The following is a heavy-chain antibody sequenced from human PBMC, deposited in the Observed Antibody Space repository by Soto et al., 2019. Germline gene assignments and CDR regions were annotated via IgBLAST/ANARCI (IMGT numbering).Heavy chain of an antibody. J-gene: IGHJ6*02. Sequence: NPSETLSLTCTVSGGSISSGGYYWSWIRQHPGKGLEWIGYIYYSGSTHYNPSLKSRVTISVDTSKNQFSLKLSPVTAADTAVYYCARSSWSRGYYYGMDVWGQGTTVTVSS. V-gene: IGHV4-31*03. CDR3: ARSSWSRGYYYGMDV. CDR2: IYYSGST. D-gene: IGHD6-13*01. CDR1: GGSISSGGYY.